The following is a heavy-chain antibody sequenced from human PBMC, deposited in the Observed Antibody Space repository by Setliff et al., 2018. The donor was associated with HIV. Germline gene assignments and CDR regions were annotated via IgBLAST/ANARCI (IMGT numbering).Heavy chain of an antibody. CDR1: GGSMKNFY. D-gene: IGHD3-10*01. V-gene: IGHV4-59*01. CDR3: ARVAKDSSFFSSSGPTYFDP. J-gene: IGHJ5*02. Sequence: SETLSLTCSISGGSMKNFYWSWVRQVPGGRLQWIGHIHYSGIVNYSPSLGSRLTISAQTSRNQFSLTLKSVTTADTALYFCARVAKDSSFFSSSGPTYFDPWGHGILVTV. CDR2: IHYSGIV.